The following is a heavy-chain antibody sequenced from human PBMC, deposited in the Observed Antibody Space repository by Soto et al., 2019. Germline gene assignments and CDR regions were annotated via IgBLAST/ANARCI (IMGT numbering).Heavy chain of an antibody. V-gene: IGHV5-51*01. J-gene: IGHJ6*03. CDR3: ARHGPVPGLVVPAARSAYYYYYMDV. Sequence: PGESLKISGKGSGYSFTSYWIGWVRQMPGKGLEWMGIIYPGDSDTRYSPSFQGQVTISADKSISTAYLQWSSLKASDTAMYYCARHGPVPGLVVPAARSAYYYYYMDVWGKGTTVTVSS. D-gene: IGHD2-2*01. CDR1: GYSFTSYW. CDR2: IYPGDSDT.